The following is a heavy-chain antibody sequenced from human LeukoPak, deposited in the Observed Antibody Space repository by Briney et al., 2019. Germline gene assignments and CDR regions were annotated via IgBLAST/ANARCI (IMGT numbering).Heavy chain of an antibody. Sequence: ASVKVSCKASGYTFTSYGISWVRQAPGQGLEWMGWISAYNGDTNDAQKFQSRVTMTTETSTSTAYMELRSLRSDDTAVYYCARVQMVRGVLIPEYFQHWGQGTLVTVSS. J-gene: IGHJ1*01. CDR1: GYTFTSYG. V-gene: IGHV1-18*01. D-gene: IGHD3-10*01. CDR3: ARVQMVRGVLIPEYFQH. CDR2: ISAYNGDT.